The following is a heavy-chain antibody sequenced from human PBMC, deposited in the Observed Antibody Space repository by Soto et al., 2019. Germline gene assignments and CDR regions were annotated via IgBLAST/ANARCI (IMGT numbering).Heavy chain of an antibody. D-gene: IGHD6-13*01. J-gene: IGHJ6*02. CDR1: GFTFSSYA. V-gene: IGHV3-23*01. CDR3: AKDTRYSRRRYGNYYYYYRMDV. CDR2: ISGSGGST. Sequence: GGSLRLSCAASGFTFSSYAMSWVRQAPGKGLEWVSAISGSGGSTYYADSVKGRFTISRDNSKNTLYLQMNSLRAEDTAVYHCAKDTRYSRRRYGNYYYYYRMDVWGQGTTVTVSS.